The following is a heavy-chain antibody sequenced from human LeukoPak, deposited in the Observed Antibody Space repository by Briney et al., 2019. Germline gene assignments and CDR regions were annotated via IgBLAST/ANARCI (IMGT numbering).Heavy chain of an antibody. D-gene: IGHD3-22*01. CDR1: GGSISSSSYY. J-gene: IGHJ4*02. V-gene: IGHV4-39*07. CDR2: INHSGST. CDR3: ASLPVVITTRYFDY. Sequence: SETLSLTCTVSGGSISSSSYYWSWIRQPPGKGLEWIGEINHSGSTNYNPSLKSRVTISVDTSKNQFSLKLSSVTAADTAVYYCASLPVVITTRYFDYWGQGTLVTVSS.